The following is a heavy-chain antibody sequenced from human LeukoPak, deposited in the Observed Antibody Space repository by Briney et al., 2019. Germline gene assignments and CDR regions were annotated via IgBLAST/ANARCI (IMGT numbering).Heavy chain of an antibody. J-gene: IGHJ4*02. D-gene: IGHD4-17*01. CDR1: GYIFIAYY. CDR3: AILNYGDYHPSRDY. Sequence: ASVKVSCKGSGYIFIAYYMHWIRQAPRQGLEWMGWINPRNGDTTYAPKFQGRVTMTRDTSISTAYMDLGSLRSDDTAVYFCAILNYGDYHPSRDYWGQGSLVTVSS. CDR2: INPRNGDT. V-gene: IGHV1-2*02.